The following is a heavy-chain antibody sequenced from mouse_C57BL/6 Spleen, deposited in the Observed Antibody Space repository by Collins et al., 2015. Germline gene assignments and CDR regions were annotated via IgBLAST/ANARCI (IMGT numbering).Heavy chain of an antibody. J-gene: IGHJ1*03. V-gene: IGHV1-5*01. CDR3: TRPGDYYGSSYEGFYWYFDV. Sequence: LARPGASVKMSCKTSGYTFTSYWMHWVKQRPGQGLEWIGAIYPGNSDTSYNQKFKGKAKLTAVTSASTAYMELSSLTNEDSAVYYCTRPGDYYGSSYEGFYWYFDVWGTGTTVTVSS. D-gene: IGHD1-1*01. CDR1: GYTFTSYW. CDR2: IYPGNSDT.